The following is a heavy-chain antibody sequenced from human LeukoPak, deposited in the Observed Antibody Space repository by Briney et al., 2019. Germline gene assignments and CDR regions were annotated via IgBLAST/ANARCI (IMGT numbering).Heavy chain of an antibody. CDR3: ATVPHCSSTTRCYLGGHHMDV. CDR2: IDHSGST. V-gene: IGHV4-38-2*02. D-gene: IGHD2-2*01. J-gene: IGHJ6*03. CDR1: GYSISSGYY. Sequence: SETLSLTCTVSGYSISSGYYWGWIRQPPGKGLECIGSIDHSGSTSYNPSLKSRVTISVDTSKNQFSLKVSSVTAADTAVYYCATVPHCSSTTRCYLGGHHMDVWGKGTTVAVSS.